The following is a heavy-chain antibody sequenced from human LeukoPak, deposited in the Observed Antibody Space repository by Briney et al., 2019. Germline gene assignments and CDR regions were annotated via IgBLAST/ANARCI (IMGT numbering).Heavy chain of an antibody. CDR1: GYSISSGYY. Sequence: SETLSLTCTVSGYSISSGYYWGWIRQPPGKGLEWIGSIYHSGSTYYNPSLKSRVTISVDTSKNQFSLKLSSVTAADTAVYYCARQDPTSTWFYDYWGQGTLVTVSS. J-gene: IGHJ4*02. V-gene: IGHV4-38-2*02. CDR3: ARQDPTSTWFYDY. CDR2: IYHSGST. D-gene: IGHD6-13*01.